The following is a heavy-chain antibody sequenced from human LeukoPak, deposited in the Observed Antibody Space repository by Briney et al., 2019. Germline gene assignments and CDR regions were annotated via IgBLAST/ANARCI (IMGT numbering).Heavy chain of an antibody. CDR2: ISYDGSNK. J-gene: IGHJ4*02. CDR3: AKESPGYCSGGNCPLDY. CDR1: GFTFSSYG. V-gene: IGHV3-30*18. D-gene: IGHD2-15*01. Sequence: GGSPRLSCAASGFTFSSYGMHWVRQAPGKGLEWVAVISYDGSNKYYADSVKGRFTISRDNSKNTLYLQMNSLRPEDTAVFYCAKESPGYCSGGNCPLDYWGQGTLVTVSS.